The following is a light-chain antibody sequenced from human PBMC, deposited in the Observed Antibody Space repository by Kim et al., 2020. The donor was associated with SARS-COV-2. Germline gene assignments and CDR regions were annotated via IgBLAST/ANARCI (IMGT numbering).Light chain of an antibody. CDR2: TAS. CDR1: RDIATW. CDR3: QQYKSYPWT. J-gene: IGKJ1*01. V-gene: IGKV1-5*03. Sequence: SASICDRVTIPCRASRDIATWVAWYQHKPGEAPRLLIYTASNLKSGVPSRFSGTGSGTEFTLTTYSLQPDDLATYYCQQYKSYPWTFGQGTKLEI.